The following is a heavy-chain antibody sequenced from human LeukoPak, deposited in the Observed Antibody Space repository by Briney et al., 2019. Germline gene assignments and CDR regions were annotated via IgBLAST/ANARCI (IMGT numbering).Heavy chain of an antibody. Sequence: SETLSLPCTVSGGSISSSSYYRGWIRQPPGKGQEWIGSIYYSGSTHYKQSLKSRVTISGDTSKNQFSLKLSSVTAADTAVYYCARARHYYGSGSYYLDYYYGVDVWGQGTTVTVSS. CDR1: GGSISSSSYY. J-gene: IGHJ6*02. CDR2: IYYSGST. CDR3: ARARHYYGSGSYYLDYYYGVDV. V-gene: IGHV4-39*07. D-gene: IGHD3-10*01.